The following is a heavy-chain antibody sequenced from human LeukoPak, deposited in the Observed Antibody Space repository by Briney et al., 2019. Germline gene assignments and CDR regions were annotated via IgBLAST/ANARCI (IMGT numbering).Heavy chain of an antibody. CDR3: ARAYGSGSYRIKDYFDY. V-gene: IGHV4-34*01. D-gene: IGHD3-10*01. CDR2: INHSGST. Sequence: SETLSLTCAVYGGSFSGYYWRWIRQPPGQGLEWIGEINHSGSTNYNPPLKSRVTISVDTSKNQLSLKLSSGTAADTAVYYCARAYGSGSYRIKDYFDYWGQGTLVTVSS. J-gene: IGHJ4*02. CDR1: GGSFSGYY.